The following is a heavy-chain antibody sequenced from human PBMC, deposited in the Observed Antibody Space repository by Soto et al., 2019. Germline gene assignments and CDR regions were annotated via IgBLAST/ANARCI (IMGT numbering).Heavy chain of an antibody. Sequence: ASVKVSCKASGYTFTGYYMHWVRQAPGQGLEWMGWINPNSGGTNYAQKFQGWVTMTRDTSISTAYMELSRLRSDDTAVYYCARGRVVVPAATVDGYIDYWGQGTLVTVSS. CDR3: ARGRVVVPAATVDGYIDY. CDR1: GYTFTGYY. D-gene: IGHD2-2*01. J-gene: IGHJ4*02. V-gene: IGHV1-2*04. CDR2: INPNSGGT.